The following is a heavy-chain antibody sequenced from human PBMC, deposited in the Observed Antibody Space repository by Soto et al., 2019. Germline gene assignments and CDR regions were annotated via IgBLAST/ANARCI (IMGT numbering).Heavy chain of an antibody. Sequence: ASVKVSCKASGGTFSSYAISWVRQAPGQGLEWMGGIIPIFGTANYAQKFQGRVTITADKSTSTAYMELSSLRSEDTAVYYCAREEIAAAGWAYYYYGMEVWGQGTTVTVSS. D-gene: IGHD6-13*01. CDR3: AREEIAAAGWAYYYYGMEV. J-gene: IGHJ6*02. CDR1: GGTFSSYA. V-gene: IGHV1-69*06. CDR2: IIPIFGTA.